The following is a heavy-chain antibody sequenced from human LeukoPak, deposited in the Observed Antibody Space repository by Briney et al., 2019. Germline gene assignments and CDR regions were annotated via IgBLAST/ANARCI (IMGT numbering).Heavy chain of an antibody. D-gene: IGHD1-14*01. CDR1: GFTFSDYY. CDR2: ISSSGSTI. V-gene: IGHV3-11*04. CDR3: AKGANRITYQLDY. J-gene: IGHJ4*02. Sequence: PGGSLRLSCAASGFTFSDYYMSWIRQAPGKGLEWVSYISSSGSTIYYADSVKGRFTISRDNAKNSLYLQMNSLRAEDTAVYYCAKGANRITYQLDYWGQGTLVTVSS.